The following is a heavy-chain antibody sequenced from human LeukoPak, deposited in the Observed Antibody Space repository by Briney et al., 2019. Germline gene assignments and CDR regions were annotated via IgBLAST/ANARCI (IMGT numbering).Heavy chain of an antibody. J-gene: IGHJ6*02. CDR1: GGSISSSSYY. CDR3: ATGAARSYYYYGMDV. D-gene: IGHD6-6*01. Sequence: KPSETLSLTCTDSGGSISSSSYYWGWIRQPPGKGLEWIGSIYYSGSTYYNPSLKSRVTISVDTSKNQFSLKLSSVTAADTAVYYCATGAARSYYYYGMDVWGQGTTVTVSS. V-gene: IGHV4-39*01. CDR2: IYYSGST.